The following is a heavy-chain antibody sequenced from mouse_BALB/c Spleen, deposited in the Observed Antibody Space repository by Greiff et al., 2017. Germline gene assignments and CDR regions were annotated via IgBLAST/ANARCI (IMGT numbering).Heavy chain of an antibody. J-gene: IGHJ4*01. CDR1: GFNIKDTY. V-gene: IGHV14-3*02. D-gene: IGHD3-2*01. Sequence: EVKLQESGAELVKPGASVKLSCTASGFNIKDTYMHWVKQRPEQGLEWIGRIDPANGNTKYDPKFQGKATITADTSSNTAYLQLSSLTSEDTAVYYCARDSSGDYYAMDYWGQGTSVTVSS. CDR2: IDPANGNT. CDR3: ARDSSGDYYAMDY.